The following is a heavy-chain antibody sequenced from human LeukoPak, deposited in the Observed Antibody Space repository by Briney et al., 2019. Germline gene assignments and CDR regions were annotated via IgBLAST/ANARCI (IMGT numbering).Heavy chain of an antibody. J-gene: IGHJ4*02. CDR3: AREKYRHPSPFNY. CDR2: IKQDGSEE. Sequence: GGSLRLSCAASGFTFSSYWMSWVRQAPGKGLEWVANIKQDGSEEYYVDSVKGRFTISRDNAKNSLYLQMNSLRAEDTAVYYWAREKYRHPSPFNYWGKETLATVS. CDR1: GFTFSSYW. D-gene: IGHD5-18*01. V-gene: IGHV3-7*01.